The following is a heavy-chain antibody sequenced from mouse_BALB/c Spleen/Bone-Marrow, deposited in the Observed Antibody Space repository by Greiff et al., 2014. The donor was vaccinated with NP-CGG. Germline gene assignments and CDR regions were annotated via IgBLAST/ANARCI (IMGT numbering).Heavy chain of an antibody. J-gene: IGHJ2*01. D-gene: IGHD1-2*01. CDR1: GFSLTSYG. CDR2: IWAGGST. Sequence: QVQLQQSGPGLVAPSQSLSITCTVSGFSLTSYGVHWVRQPPGKGLEWLGVIWAGGSTNHNSTLMSRLSISKDNSKSQVFLKMNSLQTDDTAMYYCARYYYGFLDYWGQGTTLTVSS. CDR3: ARYYYGFLDY. V-gene: IGHV2-9*02.